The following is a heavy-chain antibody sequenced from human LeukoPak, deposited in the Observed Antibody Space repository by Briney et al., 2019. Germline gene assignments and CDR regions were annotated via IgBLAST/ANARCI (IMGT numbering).Heavy chain of an antibody. V-gene: IGHV4-34*01. CDR3: ARGYQLPRQYYFDY. CDR1: GGSSSGYY. CDR2: INHSGST. D-gene: IGHD2-2*01. J-gene: IGHJ4*02. Sequence: SETLSLTCAVYGGSSSGYYWSWIRQPPGKGLEWIGEINHSGSTNYNPSLKSRVTISVDTSKNQFSLKLSSVTAADTAVYYCARGYQLPRQYYFDYWGQGTLVTVSS.